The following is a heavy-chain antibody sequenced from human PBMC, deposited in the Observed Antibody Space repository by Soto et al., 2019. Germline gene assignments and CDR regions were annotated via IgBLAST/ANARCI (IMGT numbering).Heavy chain of an antibody. D-gene: IGHD1-26*01. J-gene: IGHJ3*02. CDR2: IYYSGST. Sequence: SETLSLTCTVSGGSISSYYWSWIRQPPGKGLEWIGYIYYSGSTNYNPSLKSRVTISVDTSKNQFSLKLSSVTAAETAGDYCARGGGGGGPYSGSYYAAFDIWGQGTMVTVSS. CDR3: ARGGGGGGPYSGSYYAAFDI. V-gene: IGHV4-59*01. CDR1: GGSISSYY.